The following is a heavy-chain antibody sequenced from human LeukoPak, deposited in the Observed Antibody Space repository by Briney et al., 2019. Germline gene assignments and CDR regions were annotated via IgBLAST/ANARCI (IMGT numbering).Heavy chain of an antibody. J-gene: IGHJ4*02. CDR3: ARDPAPGYCSSTSCYTPYYFDY. Sequence: SQTVSLTCTVSGGSISSGDYYWSWIRQPPGKGLEWIGYIYYSGSTYYNPSLKSRVTISEDTSKNQFSLKLSSVTAADTAVYYCARDPAPGYCSSTSCYTPYYFDYWGQGTLVTVSS. D-gene: IGHD2-2*02. CDR2: IYYSGST. V-gene: IGHV4-30-4*08. CDR1: GGSISSGDYY.